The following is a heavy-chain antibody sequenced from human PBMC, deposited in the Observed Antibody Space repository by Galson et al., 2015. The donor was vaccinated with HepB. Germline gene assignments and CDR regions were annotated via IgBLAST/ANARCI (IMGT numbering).Heavy chain of an antibody. J-gene: IGHJ6*02. V-gene: IGHV1-69-2*01. D-gene: IGHD3-9*01. CDR1: GYTFTDYY. CDR3: ATVRHPDLNLRYFDRYGMDV. CDR2: VDPEDGET. Sequence: VKVSCKVSGYTFTDYYMHWVQQAPGKGLEWMGLVDPEDGETIYAEKFQGRVTITADTSTDTAYMELSSLRSEDTAVYYCATVRHPDLNLRYFDRYGMDVWGQGTTVTVSS.